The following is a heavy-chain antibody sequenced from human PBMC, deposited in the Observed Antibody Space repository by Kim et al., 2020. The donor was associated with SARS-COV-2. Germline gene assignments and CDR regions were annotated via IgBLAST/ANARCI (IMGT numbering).Heavy chain of an antibody. Sequence: GGSLRLSCAASGFTFSSYWMSWVRQAPGKGLEWVANIKQDGSEKYYVDSVKGRFTISRDNAKNSLYLQMNSLRAEDTAVYYCARDPGIQLWLLGSSWSGNYFDYWGQGTLVTVSS. CDR2: IKQDGSEK. CDR1: GFTFSSYW. D-gene: IGHD5-18*01. J-gene: IGHJ4*02. V-gene: IGHV3-7*01. CDR3: ARDPGIQLWLLGSSWSGNYFDY.